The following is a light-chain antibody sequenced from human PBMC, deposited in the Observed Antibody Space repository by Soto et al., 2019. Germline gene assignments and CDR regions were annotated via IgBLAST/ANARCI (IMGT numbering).Light chain of an antibody. CDR3: SSYSGSSTLV. Sequence: QSALTQPASVSGSPGQSITIACTGTSSDVGGYDYVSWFQQNPRKAPKLIIFEVSNRPSGVSYRFSGSKSGNTASLAISGLEAEDEATYYCSSYSGSSTLVFGTGTKLTVL. CDR1: SSDVGGYDY. V-gene: IGLV2-14*01. J-gene: IGLJ1*01. CDR2: EVS.